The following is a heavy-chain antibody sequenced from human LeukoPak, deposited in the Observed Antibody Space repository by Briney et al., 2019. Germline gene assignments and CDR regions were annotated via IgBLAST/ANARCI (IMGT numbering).Heavy chain of an antibody. CDR3: ARAPTLSGSYFADY. V-gene: IGHV3-30-3*01. CDR1: GFTFSSYA. Sequence: GGSLRLSCAASGFTFSSYAMHWVRQAPGKGLEWVAVISYDGSNKYYADSVKGRFTISRDYSKNTLYLQMNSLRAEDTAVYYCARAPTLSGSYFADYWGQGTLVTVSS. J-gene: IGHJ4*02. CDR2: ISYDGSNK. D-gene: IGHD1-26*01.